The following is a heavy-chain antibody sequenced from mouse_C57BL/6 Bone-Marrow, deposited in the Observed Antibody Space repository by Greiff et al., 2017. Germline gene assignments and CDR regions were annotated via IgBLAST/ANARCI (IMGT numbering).Heavy chain of an antibody. Sequence: QVQLKQPGAELVKPGASVPLSCKASGYTFPSYWMHWVKQRPGRGLEWIGRIDPNSGGTKYNEKFKSKATLTVDKPSSTAYMQLSSLTSEDSAVYYCARGEGSYGYYARDYWGQGTSVTVSS. J-gene: IGHJ4*01. D-gene: IGHD1-1*02. CDR2: IDPNSGGT. CDR3: ARGEGSYGYYARDY. CDR1: GYTFPSYW. V-gene: IGHV1-72*01.